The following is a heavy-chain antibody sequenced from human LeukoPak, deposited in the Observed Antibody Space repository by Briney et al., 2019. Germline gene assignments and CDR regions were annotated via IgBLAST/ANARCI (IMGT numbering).Heavy chain of an antibody. CDR3: VRGGSPPTSTWSLDE. CDR1: GFTFSGFG. CDR2: ISYNARHE. V-gene: IGHV3-30*03. Sequence: LAGGSLRLSCVASGFTFSGFGMHWVRQAPGKGLEWVAVISYNARHEYYRDSVKGRFSISRDNSKNTVSLQMDSLTIEDTAVCYCVRGGSPPTSTWSLDEWGQGTLVSVSS. J-gene: IGHJ4*02. D-gene: IGHD2-2*01.